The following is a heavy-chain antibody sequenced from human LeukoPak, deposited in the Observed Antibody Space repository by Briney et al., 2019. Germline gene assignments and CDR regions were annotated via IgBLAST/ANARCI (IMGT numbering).Heavy chain of an antibody. Sequence: PGGSLRLSCAASGFTFSSYAMHWVRQAPGKGLEWVAVISYDGSNKYYADSVKGRFTISRDNSKNTLYLQVNSLRAEDTAVYYCECRGSYRYWGQGTLVTVSS. V-gene: IGHV3-30-3*01. CDR3: ECRGSYRY. J-gene: IGHJ4*02. CDR1: GFTFSSYA. CDR2: ISYDGSNK. D-gene: IGHD2-2*01.